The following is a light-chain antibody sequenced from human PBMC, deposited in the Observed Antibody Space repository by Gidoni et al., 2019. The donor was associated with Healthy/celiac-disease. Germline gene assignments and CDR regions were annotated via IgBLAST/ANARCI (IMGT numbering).Light chain of an antibody. J-gene: IGKJ4*01. CDR2: AAS. Sequence: DIQMTQSPSSLSASVGDRVTITCRASQGISNSLAWYQQKPGKAPKLLLYAASRLESGVPSRFSGSGSGTDYTLTISSLQPEDFATYYCQHQGFFXGXTKVEIK. CDR3: QHQGF. V-gene: IGKV1-NL1*01. CDR1: QGISNS.